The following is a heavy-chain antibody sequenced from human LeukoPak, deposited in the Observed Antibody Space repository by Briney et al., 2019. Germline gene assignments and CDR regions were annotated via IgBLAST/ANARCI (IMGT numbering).Heavy chain of an antibody. CDR2: IRYDGSNK. V-gene: IGHV3-30*02. D-gene: IGHD3-10*01. Sequence: GGSLRLSCAASGFTFGSYAMHWVRQAPGKGLEWVAFIRYDGSNKYYADSVKGRFTISRDNSKNTLYLQMNSLRADDTAVYYCAKVRGVQYYYYYYMDVWGKGTTVTISS. J-gene: IGHJ6*03. CDR1: GFTFGSYA. CDR3: AKVRGVQYYYYYYMDV.